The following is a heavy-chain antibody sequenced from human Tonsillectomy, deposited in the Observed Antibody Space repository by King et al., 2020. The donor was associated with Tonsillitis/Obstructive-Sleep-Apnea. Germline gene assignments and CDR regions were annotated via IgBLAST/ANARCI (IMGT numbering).Heavy chain of an antibody. J-gene: IGHJ6*04. CDR2: IDPSDSYT. Sequence: VQLVESGAEVKKPGESLRISCKGSGYSVTSYWINWVRQMPGKGLEWMGRIDPSDSYTNYSPSFQGHVTISADKSINTAYLQGSSLKASDTAMYYCARAEDVDYGMDVWGEGTTVTVSS. V-gene: IGHV5-10-1*03. CDR1: GYSVTSYW. D-gene: IGHD2-15*01. CDR3: ARAEDVDYGMDV.